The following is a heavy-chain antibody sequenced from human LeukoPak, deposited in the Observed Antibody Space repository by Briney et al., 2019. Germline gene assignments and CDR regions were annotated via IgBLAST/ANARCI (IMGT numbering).Heavy chain of an antibody. D-gene: IGHD4-17*01. CDR3: ARSPRDDYGDTTRFFDY. V-gene: IGHV4-31*03. CDR2: IYYSGST. J-gene: IGHJ4*02. CDR1: GGSISSGGYY. Sequence: SETLSLTCSVSGGSISSGGYYWSWIRQHPGKGLEWIGYIYYSGSTYYNPSLKSRVTISVDTSKNQFSLKLSSVTAADTAVYYCARSPRDDYGDTTRFFDYWGQGTLVTVSS.